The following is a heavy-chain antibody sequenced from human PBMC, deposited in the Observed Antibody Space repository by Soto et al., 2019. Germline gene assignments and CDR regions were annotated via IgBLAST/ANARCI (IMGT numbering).Heavy chain of an antibody. J-gene: IGHJ4*02. V-gene: IGHV4-30-4*01. Sequence: QVQLQESGPGLVKPSETLSLICSVSGGSISGGEFYWGWIRQPPGKVLEWIGYIHHRGSAYYNPFLRRRPAISLDGSKNQFPRKGSSGTAADSGVYYWARRFRADYGDWHYFGQWGQGRLVIVSS. CDR2: IHHRGSA. CDR1: GGSISGGEFY. CDR3: ARRFRADYGDWHYFGQ. D-gene: IGHD4-17*01.